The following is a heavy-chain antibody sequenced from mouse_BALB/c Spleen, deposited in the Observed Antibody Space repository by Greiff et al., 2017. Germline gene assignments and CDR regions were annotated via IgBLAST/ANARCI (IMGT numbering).Heavy chain of an antibody. Sequence: EVQLQQSGPELVKPGASVKMSCKASGYTFTSYVMHWVKQKPGKGLEWIGYINPYNDGTNYNEKFKGKATLTSDKSSSTAYMELSSLTSEDAAVYYCRRKQRYAMDYWGQGTSVTVSA. D-gene: IGHD6-1*01. J-gene: IGHJ4*01. CDR1: GYTFTSYV. CDR3: RRKQRYAMDY. V-gene: IGHV1-14*01. CDR2: INPYNDGT.